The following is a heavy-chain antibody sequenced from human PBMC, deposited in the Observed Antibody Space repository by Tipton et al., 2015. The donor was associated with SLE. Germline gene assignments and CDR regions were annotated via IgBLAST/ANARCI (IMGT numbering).Heavy chain of an antibody. D-gene: IGHD2-2*01. J-gene: IGHJ3*02. CDR3: AREAHATFDI. CDR1: GFTFSSYS. Sequence: GSLRLSCAASGFTFSSYSKNWVRQAPGKGLEWVSSINNRRIVNYADSVRGRFTISRDNTENSLYLQMNSLRVEDTAVYYCAREAHATFDIWGQGTMVIVSS. V-gene: IGHV3-21*01. CDR2: INNRRIV.